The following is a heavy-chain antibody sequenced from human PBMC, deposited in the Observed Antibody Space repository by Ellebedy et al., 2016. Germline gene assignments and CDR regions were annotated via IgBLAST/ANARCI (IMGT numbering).Heavy chain of an antibody. V-gene: IGHV1-24*01. CDR3: AIPGYSSGKLFDY. J-gene: IGHJ4*02. D-gene: IGHD6-19*01. CDR2: FDPEDGET. CDR1: GYTLTELS. Sequence: ASVKVSCXVSGYTLTELSMHWVRQAPGKGLEWMGGFDPEDGETIYAQKFQGRVTMTEDTSTDTAYMELSSLRSEDTAVYYCAIPGYSSGKLFDYWGQGTLVTVSS.